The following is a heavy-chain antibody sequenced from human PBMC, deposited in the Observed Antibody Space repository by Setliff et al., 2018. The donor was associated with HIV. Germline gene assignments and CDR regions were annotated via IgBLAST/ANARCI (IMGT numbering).Heavy chain of an antibody. D-gene: IGHD6-6*01. CDR3: ASSPIAAPTYYFDY. J-gene: IGHJ4*02. CDR2: IYYSGST. V-gene: IGHV4-31*03. CDR1: GGSISSSGYY. Sequence: SETLSLTCTVSGGSISSSGYYWSWIRQHPGKGLEWIGYIYYSGSTYYNPSLKSRVTISLDTSKNQFSLKLSSVTAADTAMYYCASSPIAAPTYYFDYWGQGTLVTVSS.